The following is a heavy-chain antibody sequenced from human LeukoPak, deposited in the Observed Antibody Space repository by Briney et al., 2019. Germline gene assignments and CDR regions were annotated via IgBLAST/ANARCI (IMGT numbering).Heavy chain of an antibody. Sequence: GASVKVSCKASGYTFTSYDINWVRQATGQGLEWMGWMNPNSGNTGYAQKFQGRVTMTRDTSISTAYMELSSLRSEDTAVYYCXXXXXXXXXSFQPNNGFDYWGQGTLVTVSS. V-gene: IGHV1-8*01. D-gene: IGHD1-14*01. CDR1: GYTFTSYD. CDR2: MNPNSGNT. J-gene: IGHJ4*02. CDR3: XXXXXXXXXSFQPNNGFDY.